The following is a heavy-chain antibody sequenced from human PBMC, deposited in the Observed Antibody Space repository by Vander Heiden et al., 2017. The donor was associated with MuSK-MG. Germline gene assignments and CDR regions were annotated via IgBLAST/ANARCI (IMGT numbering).Heavy chain of an antibody. CDR3: ARDLLADCGGDCYSPFDY. J-gene: IGHJ4*02. Sequence: EVQLVESVGGLVKPGGSLRLSCAASGFTFSSYSMNWVRQAPGKGLEWVSSISSSSSYIYYADSVKGRVTVSRDNAKNSLYLQMNSLRAEETAVYYCARDLLADCGGDCYSPFDYWGQGTLVTVSS. V-gene: IGHV3-21*01. CDR2: ISSSSSYI. CDR1: GFTFSSYS. D-gene: IGHD2-21*02.